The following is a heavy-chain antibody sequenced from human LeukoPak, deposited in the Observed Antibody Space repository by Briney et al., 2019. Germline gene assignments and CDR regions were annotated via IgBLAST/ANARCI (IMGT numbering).Heavy chain of an antibody. CDR3: GKTTVGYSSGRYPGWPVDY. J-gene: IGHJ4*02. V-gene: IGHV3-23*01. CDR2: IFGSGSSA. D-gene: IGHD2-15*01. Sequence: GGSLRLSCAASGFTFNNYAMYWVRQAPGKGLEWVSGIFGSGSSAHYADSVKGRFTISRDNSKNTVYLQLDSLRVEDTAVYYCGKTTVGYSSGRYPGWPVDYWGQGTLVTVSS. CDR1: GFTFNNYA.